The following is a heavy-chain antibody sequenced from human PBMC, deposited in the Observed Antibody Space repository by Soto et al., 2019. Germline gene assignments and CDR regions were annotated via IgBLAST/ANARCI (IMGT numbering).Heavy chain of an antibody. CDR1: GFTFSDYY. Sequence: GGSLRLSCAASGFTFSDYYMSWIRQAPGKGLEWVSYISSSSSYTNYADSVKGRFTISSDNAKNSLYLQMNSLRAEDTAVYYCARLVVVFYHLDDWGQGTPVTISS. CDR2: ISSSSSYT. D-gene: IGHD2-15*01. J-gene: IGHJ4*02. V-gene: IGHV3-11*06. CDR3: ARLVVVFYHLDD.